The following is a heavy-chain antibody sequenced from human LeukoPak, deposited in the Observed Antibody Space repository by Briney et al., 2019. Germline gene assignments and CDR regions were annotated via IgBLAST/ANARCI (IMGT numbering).Heavy chain of an antibody. CDR2: IFPDDSNT. Sequence: GESLKISCRGSGHDFSDYWIGWVRQMPGKGLEWMGIIFPDDSNTIYGPSFQGQVTISVDRSISTAYLQWSSLKASDTAMYYCARHGQSGCNDVSCYRSFLYYGMDVWGQGTAVTVSS. CDR3: ARHGQSGCNDVSCYRSFLYYGMDV. J-gene: IGHJ6*02. V-gene: IGHV5-51*01. D-gene: IGHD2-15*01. CDR1: GHDFSDYW.